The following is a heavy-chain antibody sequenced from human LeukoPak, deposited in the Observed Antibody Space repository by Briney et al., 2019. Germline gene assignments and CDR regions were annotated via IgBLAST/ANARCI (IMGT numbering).Heavy chain of an antibody. CDR2: TSSDLNVK. CDR1: GITFRNYV. Sequence: GGSLRLSCAASGITFRNYVIHWVRQAPGKGLEWVAVTSSDLNVKLYADSVKGRFTISRDNSRSTLYLQMNSLRPEDTATYYCAREGYYGSGSPPSLYFDYWGQGTLVTVSS. CDR3: AREGYYGSGSPPSLYFDY. J-gene: IGHJ4*02. D-gene: IGHD3-10*01. V-gene: IGHV3-30-3*01.